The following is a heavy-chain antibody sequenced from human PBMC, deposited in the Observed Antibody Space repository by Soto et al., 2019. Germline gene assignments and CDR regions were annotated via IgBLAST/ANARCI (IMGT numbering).Heavy chain of an antibody. D-gene: IGHD2-2*01. Sequence: VGSLRLSCAASGFTVSSNYMSWVRQAPGKGLEWVSVIYSGGSTYYADSVKGRFTISRDNSKNTLYLQMNSLRAEDTAVYYCARDLKVRCSSTSCYDAFDIWGQGTMVTVSS. V-gene: IGHV3-53*01. CDR3: ARDLKVRCSSTSCYDAFDI. J-gene: IGHJ3*02. CDR1: GFTVSSNY. CDR2: IYSGGST.